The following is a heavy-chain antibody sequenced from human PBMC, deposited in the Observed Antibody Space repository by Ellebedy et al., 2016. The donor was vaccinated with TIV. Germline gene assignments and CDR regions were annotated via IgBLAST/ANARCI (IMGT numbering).Heavy chain of an antibody. CDR1: GFTFNNYA. J-gene: IGHJ4*02. Sequence: GESLKISCAASGFTFNNYAMNWVRQAPGKGLEWVSAVSGGGGRAFYADSVRGQFTISRDNSKSTLYLQMNSLRAGDTAVYFCARGRGYDSGASDYWGQGTLVTVSS. CDR3: ARGRGYDSGASDY. CDR2: VSGGGGRA. D-gene: IGHD5-12*01. V-gene: IGHV3-23*01.